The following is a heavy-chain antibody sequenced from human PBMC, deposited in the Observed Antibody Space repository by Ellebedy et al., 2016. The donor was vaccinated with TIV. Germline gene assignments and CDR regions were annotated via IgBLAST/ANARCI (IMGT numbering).Heavy chain of an antibody. CDR2: IKSKTDGGTT. V-gene: IGHV3-15*01. CDR3: TTDMYASDYGDQKEDY. CDR1: GFTFSNAW. Sequence: PGGSLRLSCAASGFTFSNAWMSWVRQAPGKGLEWVGRIKSKTDGGTTDYAAPVKGRFTISRDDSKNTLYLQMNSLKTEDTAVYYCTTDMYASDYGDQKEDYWGQGTLVTVSS. D-gene: IGHD4-17*01. J-gene: IGHJ4*02.